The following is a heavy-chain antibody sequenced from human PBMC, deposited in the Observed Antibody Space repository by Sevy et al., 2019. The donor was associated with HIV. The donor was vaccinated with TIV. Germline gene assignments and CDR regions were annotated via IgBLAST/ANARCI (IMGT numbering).Heavy chain of an antibody. CDR1: GFSLSSYW. CDR3: VRSLFGWAFDY. CDR2: TNSDGSDT. Sequence: GGSLRLSCAASGFSLSSYWMHWVRQAPGKGLVWVSRTNSDGSDTTYADSVKGRFTISRDNAKNTLFLQMNSLRAEDTAVYYCVRSLFGWAFDYWGQGTLVTVSS. D-gene: IGHD3-16*01. V-gene: IGHV3-74*01. J-gene: IGHJ4*02.